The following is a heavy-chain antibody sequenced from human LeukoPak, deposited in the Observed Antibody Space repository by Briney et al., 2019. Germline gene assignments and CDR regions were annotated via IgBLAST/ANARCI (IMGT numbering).Heavy chain of an antibody. D-gene: IGHD3-22*01. CDR3: ARDQDSSGSLYRNVAFDI. J-gene: IGHJ3*02. CDR2: IKQDGSEK. CDR1: GFTFSSYW. V-gene: IGHV3-7*01. Sequence: GGSLRLPCAASGFTFSSYWMSWVRQAPGKGLEWVANIKQDGSEKYYVDSVKGRFTISRDNAKNSLYLQMNSLRAEDTAVYYCARDQDSSGSLYRNVAFDIWGQGTMVTVSS.